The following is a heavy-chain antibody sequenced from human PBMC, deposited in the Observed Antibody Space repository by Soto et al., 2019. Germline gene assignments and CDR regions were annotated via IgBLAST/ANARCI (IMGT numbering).Heavy chain of an antibody. CDR3: ARARIAPRRGTDYDAFDI. Sequence: ASVKVSCKASGYTFTGYYMHWVRQAPGQGLEWMGWINPNSGGTNYAQKFQGWVTMTRDTSISTAYMELSRLRSDDTAVYYCARARIAPRRGTDYDAFDIWGQGTMVTVSS. D-gene: IGHD6-6*01. V-gene: IGHV1-2*04. CDR2: INPNSGGT. J-gene: IGHJ3*02. CDR1: GYTFTGYY.